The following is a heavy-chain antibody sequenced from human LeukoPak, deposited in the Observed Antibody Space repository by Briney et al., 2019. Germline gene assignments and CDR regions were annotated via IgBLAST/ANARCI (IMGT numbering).Heavy chain of an antibody. Sequence: GGSLRLSCAASGFTFSSYWMSWVRQAPGKGLEWVSAISGSGGSTYYADSVKGRFTISRDNSKNTLYLQMNSLRAEDTAVYYCAKDVVVVVAATPSYWGQGTLVTVSS. V-gene: IGHV3-23*01. CDR1: GFTFSSYW. J-gene: IGHJ4*02. CDR2: ISGSGGST. D-gene: IGHD2-15*01. CDR3: AKDVVVVVAATPSY.